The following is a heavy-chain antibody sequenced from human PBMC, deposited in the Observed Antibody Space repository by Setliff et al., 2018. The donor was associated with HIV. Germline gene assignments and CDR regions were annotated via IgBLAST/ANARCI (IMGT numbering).Heavy chain of an antibody. D-gene: IGHD2-15*01. V-gene: IGHV1-69*13. CDR3: ARVGCSGGRCYSTPDYYYHYGMDV. CDR2: IIPIFGTT. Sequence: GASVKVSCKTSGGTFSSYGISWVRQAPGQGLEWMGGIIPIFGTTNYAQRFQGRLTITADESTSTAYMELSSLRSDDTAVYYCARVGCSGGRCYSTPDYYYHYGMDVWGQGTTVTVSS. CDR1: GGTFSSYG. J-gene: IGHJ6*02.